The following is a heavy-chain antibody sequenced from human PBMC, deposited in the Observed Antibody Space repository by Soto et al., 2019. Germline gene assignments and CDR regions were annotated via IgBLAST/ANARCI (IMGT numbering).Heavy chain of an antibody. CDR3: ASLGYCTNGVCRNWFDP. CDR1: GYTFTSYG. Sequence: QVQLVQSGAEVKKPGASVKVSCKASGYTFTSYGISWVRQAPGQGLEWMGWISAYNGNTNYAQKLQGRVTMTTDTTTSTAYMELRSLRSDDTAVYYCASLGYCTNGVCRNWFDPWGQGTLVTVSS. J-gene: IGHJ5*02. V-gene: IGHV1-18*01. CDR2: ISAYNGNT. D-gene: IGHD2-8*01.